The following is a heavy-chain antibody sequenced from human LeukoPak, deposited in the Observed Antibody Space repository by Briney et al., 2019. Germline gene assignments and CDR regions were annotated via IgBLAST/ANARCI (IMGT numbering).Heavy chain of an antibody. V-gene: IGHV4-38-2*01. D-gene: IGHD6-6*01. CDR3: ARHSEQLVLLDY. CDR1: GYSISSGYY. Sequence: SETLSLTCAVSGYSISSGYYWGWIRQPPGKGLEWIGSIYHSGSTYYNPSLKSRVTISVDTSKNQFSLKLSSVTAADTAVSYCARHSEQLVLLDYWGQGTLVTVSS. J-gene: IGHJ4*02. CDR2: IYHSGST.